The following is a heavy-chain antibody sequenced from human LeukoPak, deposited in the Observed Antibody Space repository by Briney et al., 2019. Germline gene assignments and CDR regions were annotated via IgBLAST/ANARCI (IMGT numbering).Heavy chain of an antibody. D-gene: IGHD4-23*01. CDR1: GYTFTSYD. CDR3: ARSTVGPFDC. V-gene: IGHV1-8*01. Sequence: GASVKVSCKASGYTFTSYDIHWVRQATGQGLEWMGRMNPNRGDTDYAQKFQGRVTMTRDTSISTAYMELSSLRSEDTAVYYCARSTVGPFDCWGQGTLVTVSS. J-gene: IGHJ4*02. CDR2: MNPNRGDT.